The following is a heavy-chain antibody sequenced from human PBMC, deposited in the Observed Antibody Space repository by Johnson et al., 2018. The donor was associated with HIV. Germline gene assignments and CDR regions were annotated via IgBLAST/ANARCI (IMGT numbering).Heavy chain of an antibody. Sequence: VHLVESGGSLVKPGGSMRLSCAASGFTFTDYYMTWIRQAPGKGLEWVSHISTSGGGIYYADSVKGRFTISRDNARNSLYLQMNSLRAEDTAVYYCARVRYSSGWPIYAFDIWGQGTVVIVSS. CDR3: ARVRYSSGWPIYAFDI. CDR2: ISTSGGGI. J-gene: IGHJ3*02. D-gene: IGHD6-19*01. V-gene: IGHV3-11*04. CDR1: GFTFTDYY.